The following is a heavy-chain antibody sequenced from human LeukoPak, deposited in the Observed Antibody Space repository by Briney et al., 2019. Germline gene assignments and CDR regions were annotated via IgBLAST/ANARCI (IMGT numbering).Heavy chain of an antibody. CDR2: IKQDGSEK. CDR3: ARVLSSGSMYFDY. D-gene: IGHD6-19*01. V-gene: IGHV3-7*01. J-gene: IGHJ4*02. Sequence: PGGSLRLSCAASGFTFSDYYMSWVRQAPGKGLEWVANIKQDGSEKYYVDSVKGRFTISRDNAKNSLYLQMNSLRAEDTAVYYCARVLSSGSMYFDYWGQGTLVTVSS. CDR1: GFTFSDYY.